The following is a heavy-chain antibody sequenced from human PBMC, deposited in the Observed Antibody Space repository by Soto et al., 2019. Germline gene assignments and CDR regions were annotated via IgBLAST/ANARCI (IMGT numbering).Heavy chain of an antibody. D-gene: IGHD3-10*01. V-gene: IGHV3-23*01. Sequence: PGGSLRLSCAASGFAFSRFGMSWVRQAPGKGLEWVSGISANGASTFYVDSVKGRFTISRDNSKNTLDLHMNSLRAEDTAIYYCAKDLGGYGSGRFGYYYYYMDVWGKGTTVTVSS. CDR1: GFAFSRFG. CDR2: ISANGAST. CDR3: AKDLGGYGSGRFGYYYYYMDV. J-gene: IGHJ6*03.